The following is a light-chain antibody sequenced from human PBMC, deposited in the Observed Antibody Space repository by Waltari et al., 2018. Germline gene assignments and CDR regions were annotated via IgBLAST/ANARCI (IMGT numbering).Light chain of an antibody. Sequence: QSALTQPASVSGSHGQSITISCTGTSSDVGGYNFVSWYQHHPGKAPKLLIYDVNNRPSGVSDRFSGSKSGNTASLTISGLQAEDEADYYCSSYTSSTSVVFGGGTQLTVL. CDR2: DVN. CDR1: SSDVGGYNF. CDR3: SSYTSSTSVV. V-gene: IGLV2-14*03. J-gene: IGLJ2*01.